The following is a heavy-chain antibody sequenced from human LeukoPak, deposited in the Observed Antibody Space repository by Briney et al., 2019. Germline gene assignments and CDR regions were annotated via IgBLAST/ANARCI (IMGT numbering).Heavy chain of an antibody. V-gene: IGHV3-30*04. CDR2: ISYDGSNK. Sequence: GGSLRLSCAASGFTFSSYAMHWVRQAPGKGLEWVAVISYDGSNKYYADSVKGRFTISRDNSKNTLYLQMNSLRAEDTAVYYCASGSTVDIVATIKGVLWDYWGQGTLVTVSS. CDR3: ASGSTVDIVATIKGVLWDY. J-gene: IGHJ4*02. D-gene: IGHD5-12*01. CDR1: GFTFSSYA.